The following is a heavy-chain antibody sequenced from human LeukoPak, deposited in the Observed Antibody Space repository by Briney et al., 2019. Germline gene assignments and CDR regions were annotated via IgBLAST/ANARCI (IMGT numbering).Heavy chain of an antibody. V-gene: IGHV3-23*01. CDR2: ISGSCGST. CDR1: GFTFSSYA. Sequence: GGSLRLSCAASGFTFSSYAMSWVRQAPGKGLEWVSAISGSCGSTYYADSVKGLFTISRDNSKNTLYLQMNSLRAEDTAVYYCAKYPRAIVLMVYEGGFFDYWGQGTLVTVSS. J-gene: IGHJ4*02. D-gene: IGHD2-8*01. CDR3: AKYPRAIVLMVYEGGFFDY.